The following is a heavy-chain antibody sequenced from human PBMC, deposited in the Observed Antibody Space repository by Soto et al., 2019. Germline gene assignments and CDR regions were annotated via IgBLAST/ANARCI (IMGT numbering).Heavy chain of an antibody. J-gene: IGHJ3*02. CDR3: ARVWDSSGYDAFDI. CDR2: IYYSRST. CDR1: GGPISSYY. D-gene: IGHD3-22*01. Sequence: SETLSLTFTVSGGPISSYYWSWIRQHPGKGLEWIGFIYYSRSTYYNPSLKSRVTISVDTSKRQFSLKLSSVTAAHTAVYYCARVWDSSGYDAFDIWGQGTMVTVSS. V-gene: IGHV4-59*06.